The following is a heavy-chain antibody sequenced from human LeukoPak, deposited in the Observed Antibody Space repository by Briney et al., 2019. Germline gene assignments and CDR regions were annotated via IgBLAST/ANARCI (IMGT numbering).Heavy chain of an antibody. J-gene: IGHJ1*01. V-gene: IGHV3-7*01. CDR2: IKTDGSEK. CDR1: GFTFSNYW. D-gene: IGHD3-22*01. CDR3: ATYSSLNRREFQY. Sequence: GGSLRLSCEGPGFTFSNYWMGWVRQAPGKGLQWVANIKTDGSEKYYVDSVKGRFTISRDNAKNPLYLQMNSLRAEDTAVYYCATYSSLNRREFQYWGQGTLLTVSS.